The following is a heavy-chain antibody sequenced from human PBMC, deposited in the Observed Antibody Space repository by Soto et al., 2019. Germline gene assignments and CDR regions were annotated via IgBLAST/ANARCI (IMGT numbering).Heavy chain of an antibody. CDR3: ARDYGDYVLDF. CDR2: IFYSGRT. CDR1: GGSITTYY. J-gene: IGHJ4*02. Sequence: SETLYLTCTVSGGSITTYYWSWIRQPPGKGLEWIGYIFYSGRTTYNPSLKGRVSISIDTSKNQFSLNLTSVTAADTAVYYCARDYGDYVLDFWGRGTLVTVSS. V-gene: IGHV4-59*01. D-gene: IGHD4-17*01.